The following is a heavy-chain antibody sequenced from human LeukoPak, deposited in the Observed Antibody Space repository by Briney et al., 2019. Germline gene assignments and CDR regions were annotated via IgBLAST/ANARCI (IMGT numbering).Heavy chain of an antibody. D-gene: IGHD6-6*01. J-gene: IGHJ4*02. CDR3: ARYPLAFDF. CDR2: IHHSGST. CDR1: GDSVTNHQ. V-gene: IGHV4-59*02. Sequence: SETQSLTCTVSGDSVTNHQWSWVRQPPGKGLEWIAYIHHSGSTNYNPSLKNRVTISMDTSKNQFSLGLISVTAADTAVYYCARYPLAFDFWGQGILVTVSS.